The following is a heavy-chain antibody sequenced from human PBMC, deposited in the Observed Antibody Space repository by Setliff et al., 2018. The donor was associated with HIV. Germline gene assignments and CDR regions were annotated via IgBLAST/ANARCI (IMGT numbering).Heavy chain of an antibody. CDR2: IDPGDSDT. CDR3: ARVSSTYWYSIFRNYYYHMDV. CDR1: GYSFTNYW. V-gene: IGHV5-51*01. D-gene: IGHD2-8*02. J-gene: IGHJ6*03. Sequence: PGESLKISCQGSGYSFTNYWIAWVRQMSGKGLEWMGSIDPGDSDTRYSPSFQGQVTISADKSISTAFLQWSSLTASDTAMYYCARVSSTYWYSIFRNYYYHMDVWGKGTTVTVSS.